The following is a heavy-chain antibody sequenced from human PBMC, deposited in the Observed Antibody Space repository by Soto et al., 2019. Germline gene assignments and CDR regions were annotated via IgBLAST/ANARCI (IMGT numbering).Heavy chain of an antibody. CDR3: ARSLGYCTNGVCPMDV. CDR2: INAGNGNT. CDR1: CYTFTNYV. J-gene: IGHJ6*02. Sequence: GASVKLSCKSSCYTFTNYVRHWVRPAPGQRLEWMGWINAGNGNTKYSQKFQGRVTITRDTSASTAYMELSSLRSEDTAVYYCARSLGYCTNGVCPMDVWGQGTTVTVSS. V-gene: IGHV1-3*01. D-gene: IGHD2-8*01.